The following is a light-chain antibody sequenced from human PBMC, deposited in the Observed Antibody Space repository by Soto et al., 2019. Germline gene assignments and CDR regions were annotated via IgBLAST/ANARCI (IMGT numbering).Light chain of an antibody. CDR3: SSFTSSATYV. Sequence: QSALTQPASVSGSPGQWITISCTGTSSDDGSYNYVSWYQHHPGKAPKLMIYDVSNRPSGVSNRFSGSKSGYTASLTISVLQAEDEADYYCSSFTSSATYVFGTGTKVTV. J-gene: IGLJ1*01. CDR2: DVS. CDR1: SSDDGSYNY. V-gene: IGLV2-14*03.